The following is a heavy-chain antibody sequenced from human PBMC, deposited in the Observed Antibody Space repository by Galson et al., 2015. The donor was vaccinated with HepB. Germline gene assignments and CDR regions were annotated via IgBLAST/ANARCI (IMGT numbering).Heavy chain of an antibody. CDR2: ISYDGSNK. J-gene: IGHJ3*02. D-gene: IGHD3-22*01. Sequence: SLRLSCAASGFTFSSYAMHWVRQAPGKGLEWVAVISYDGSNKYYADSVKGRFTISRDNSKNTLYLQMNSLRAEDTAVYYCARDHASSGYYGNFDIWGQGTMVTVSS. CDR1: GFTFSSYA. CDR3: ARDHASSGYYGNFDI. V-gene: IGHV3-30-3*01.